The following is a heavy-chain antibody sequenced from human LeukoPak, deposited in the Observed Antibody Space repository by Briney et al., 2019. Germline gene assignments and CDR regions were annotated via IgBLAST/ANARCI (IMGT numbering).Heavy chain of an antibody. V-gene: IGHV3-7*01. J-gene: IGHJ4*02. CDR3: ERDLRAGSYAFD. CDR2: IKPSGSEK. Sequence: GGSLRLSCEGSGFTFSNYWMTWVRQAPEKGLEWVANIKPSGSEKHYADSVKGRFTISRDNAKNSVYLQMNSLRAEDTAIYYCERDLRAGSYAFDWGQGTLVTVSS. D-gene: IGHD5-18*01. CDR1: GFTFSNYW.